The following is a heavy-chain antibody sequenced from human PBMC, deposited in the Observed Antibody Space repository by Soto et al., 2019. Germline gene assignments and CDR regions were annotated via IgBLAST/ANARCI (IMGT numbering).Heavy chain of an antibody. Sequence: QVQLVESGGGVVQPGRSLRLSCAASGFTFSSYGMHWVRQAPGKGLEWVAVIWYDGSNKYYADSVKGRFTISRDNSKNTLYLQMNSLRAEDTAVYYCARDAAAPNDGMDVWGQGTTVTVSS. CDR1: GFTFSSYG. V-gene: IGHV3-33*01. D-gene: IGHD1-1*01. J-gene: IGHJ6*02. CDR2: IWYDGSNK. CDR3: ARDAAAPNDGMDV.